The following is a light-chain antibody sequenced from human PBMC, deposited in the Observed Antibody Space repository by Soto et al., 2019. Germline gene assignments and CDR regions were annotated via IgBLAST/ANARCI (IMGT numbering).Light chain of an antibody. CDR1: QSVSSSY. V-gene: IGKV3-20*01. CDR3: QQYGNSLT. CDR2: GAS. J-gene: IGKJ2*01. Sequence: EIVLTQSPGTLSLSPGERATLSCRASQSVSSSYFAWYQQKPGQAPRLLIYGASTRATGIPDRFSGSGSGTDFTLTISRLEPEDFAVYYCQQYGNSLTFGQGTKLEIK.